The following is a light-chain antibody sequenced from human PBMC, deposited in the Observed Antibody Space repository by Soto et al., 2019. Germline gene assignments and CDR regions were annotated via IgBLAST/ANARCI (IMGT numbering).Light chain of an antibody. Sequence: TVLTQSPANIALSPCKTTPLSCRASQCVSSYLAWYKQKPGQAPRLLIYDASNRATGIPARFSGSGSGTDFTLTISSLEPEDFAVYYCQQRSNSPWTFGHGTKVDIK. J-gene: IGKJ1*01. CDR1: QCVSSY. CDR2: DAS. CDR3: QQRSNSPWT. V-gene: IGKV3-11*01.